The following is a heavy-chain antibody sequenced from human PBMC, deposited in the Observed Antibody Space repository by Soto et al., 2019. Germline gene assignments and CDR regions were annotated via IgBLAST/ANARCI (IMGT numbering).Heavy chain of an antibody. J-gene: IGHJ5*02. CDR3: ATDRRDSSPFNWFDP. Sequence: QVQLVQSGAEVKKPGASVKVSCKVSGYTLTELSMHWVRQAPGKGLEWMGSFDPEDGETIYAQKYQGRGTMTEDTSTDTAYMELSRLRSADKAVYYCATDRRDSSPFNWFDPWGQGTLVTVSS. CDR2: FDPEDGET. CDR1: GYTLTELS. D-gene: IGHD6-13*01. V-gene: IGHV1-24*01.